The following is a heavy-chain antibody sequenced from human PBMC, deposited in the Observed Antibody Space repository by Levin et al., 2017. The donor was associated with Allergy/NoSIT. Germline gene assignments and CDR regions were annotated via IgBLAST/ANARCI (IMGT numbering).Heavy chain of an antibody. CDR3: ARLRDFWSGYLS. CDR2: IYYSGST. V-gene: IGHV4-39*01. Sequence: PSETLSLTCTVSGGSISSSSHYWGWIRQPPGKGLEWIGSIYYSGSTYYTPSLKSRVTISADTSKNQFSLKLSSVTAADTAIYYCARLRDFWSGYLSWGQGTLVTVSS. CDR1: GGSISSSSHY. D-gene: IGHD3-3*01. J-gene: IGHJ5*02.